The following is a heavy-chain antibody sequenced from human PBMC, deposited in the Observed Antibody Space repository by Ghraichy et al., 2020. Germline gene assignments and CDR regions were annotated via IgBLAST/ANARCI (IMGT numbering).Heavy chain of an antibody. CDR1: GTSVRTYF. CDR2: IFYSGST. Sequence: SETLSLTCTVSGTSVRTYFWTWIRQPPGQGLEWIGDIFYSGSTNYTPSLKSRVTISVDASNNQFSLNVSSVTAADTAVYYCARMGGYKAPLWYWGQGTLVAV. V-gene: IGHV4-59*02. J-gene: IGHJ4*02. D-gene: IGHD3-10*01. CDR3: ARMGGYKAPLWY.